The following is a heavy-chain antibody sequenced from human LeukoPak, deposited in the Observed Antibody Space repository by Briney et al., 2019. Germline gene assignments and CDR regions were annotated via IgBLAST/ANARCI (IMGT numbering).Heavy chain of an antibody. CDR1: GFTFSSYA. Sequence: PGGSLGLSCAASGFTFSSYAMHWVRQAPGKGLEGVAVISYDGSNKYYADSVKGRFTISRDNSKNTLYLQMNSLRAEDTAVYYCARDPPPYGSIDYWGQGTLVTVSS. CDR3: ARDPPPYGSIDY. V-gene: IGHV3-30*04. J-gene: IGHJ4*02. CDR2: ISYDGSNK. D-gene: IGHD3-10*01.